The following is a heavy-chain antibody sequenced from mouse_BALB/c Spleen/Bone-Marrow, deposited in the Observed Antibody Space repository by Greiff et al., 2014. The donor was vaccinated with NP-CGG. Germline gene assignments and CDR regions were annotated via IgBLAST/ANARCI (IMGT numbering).Heavy chain of an antibody. Sequence: VQLKHSGGGLVQPGGSMKLSCAASGFAFSDTWLDWVRQSPEKGPEWVAEIRTKADDHATYYAESVKGRFTISRDDSISSVYLQMNSLRAEDTGIYYCTPHPFDYWGQGTTLTVSS. J-gene: IGHJ2*01. CDR1: GFAFSDTW. V-gene: IGHV6-6*01. CDR3: TPHPFDY. CDR2: IRTKADDHAT.